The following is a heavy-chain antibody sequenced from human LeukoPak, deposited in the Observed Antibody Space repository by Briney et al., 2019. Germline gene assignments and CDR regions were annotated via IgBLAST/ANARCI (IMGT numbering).Heavy chain of an antibody. CDR3: ARAYCSGGSCYLTRFDY. Sequence: GGSLRLSCAASGFTFNNYSMNWVRQAPGKGLEWVSSISSSSYIYYTDSVKGRFTTSRDSAKNSLYLQMNSLRAEDTAVYYCARAYCSGGSCYLTRFDYWGQGTLVTVSS. J-gene: IGHJ4*02. V-gene: IGHV3-21*01. CDR2: ISSSSYI. D-gene: IGHD2-15*01. CDR1: GFTFNNYS.